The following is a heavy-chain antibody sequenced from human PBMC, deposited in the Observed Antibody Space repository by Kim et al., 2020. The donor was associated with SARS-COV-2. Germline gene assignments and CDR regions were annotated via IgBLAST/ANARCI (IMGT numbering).Heavy chain of an antibody. V-gene: IGHV3-23*01. Sequence: GGSLRLSCAASGFTFSSYAMSWVRQAPGKGLEWVSAISGSGGSTYYADSVKGRFTISRDNSKNTLYLQMNSLRAEDTAVYYCAKDGPPTTPSSIFGVVIRGNYYYYYGMDVWGQGTTVTVSS. J-gene: IGHJ6*02. D-gene: IGHD3-3*01. CDR2: ISGSGGST. CDR3: AKDGPPTTPSSIFGVVIRGNYYYYYGMDV. CDR1: GFTFSSYA.